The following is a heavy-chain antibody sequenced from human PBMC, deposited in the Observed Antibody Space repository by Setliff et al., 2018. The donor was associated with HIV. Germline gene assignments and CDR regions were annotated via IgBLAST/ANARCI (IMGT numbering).Heavy chain of an antibody. CDR2: IIPILGIA. Sequence: SVKVSCKASGGTFSSYAISWVRRAPGQGLEWMGGIIPILGIANYAQKFQGRVTITVDKSTSTAYMELSSLRSEDTAVYYCATKAHSGYDDAFDIWGQGTMVTVSS. CDR1: GGTFSSYA. J-gene: IGHJ3*02. CDR3: ATKAHSGYDDAFDI. V-gene: IGHV1-69*10. D-gene: IGHD5-12*01.